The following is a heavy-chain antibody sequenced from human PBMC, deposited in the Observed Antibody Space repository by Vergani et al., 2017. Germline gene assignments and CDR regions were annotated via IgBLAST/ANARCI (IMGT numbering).Heavy chain of an antibody. CDR3: ARAVRLYYDILTGYYMYYFDY. V-gene: IGHV4-38-2*02. D-gene: IGHD3-9*01. Sequence: QVQLQESGPGLVKPSETLSLTCTVSGYSISSGYYWGWIRQPPGKGLEWIGSIYHSGSTNYNPSLKSRVTISVDKSKNQFSLKLSSVTAADTAVYYCARAVRLYYDILTGYYMYYFDYWGQGTLVTVSS. J-gene: IGHJ4*02. CDR1: GYSISSGYY. CDR2: IYHSGST.